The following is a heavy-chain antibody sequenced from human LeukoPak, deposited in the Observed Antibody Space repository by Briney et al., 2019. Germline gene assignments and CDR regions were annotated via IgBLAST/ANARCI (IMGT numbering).Heavy chain of an antibody. J-gene: IGHJ4*02. CDR2: INQYGSEI. CDR1: GFTFSSFW. CDR3: ATGSDGGY. D-gene: IGHD2-8*02. V-gene: IGHV3-7*01. Sequence: GGSLRLSCAASGFTFSSFWMGWVRQAPGKGLDRVANINQYGSEIHYVDSVQGRFTISRDNFKNSLYLQMNSLRAEDTAVYFCATGSDGGYWGQGTLVTVSS.